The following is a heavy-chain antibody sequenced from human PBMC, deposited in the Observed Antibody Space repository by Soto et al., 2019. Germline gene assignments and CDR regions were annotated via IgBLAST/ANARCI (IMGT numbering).Heavy chain of an antibody. CDR3: AKGMLTVSCMVIIDGMDI. CDR1: GFTFSSYA. J-gene: IGHJ6*02. CDR2: ISGSGGST. Sequence: GGSLRLSCAASGFTFSSYAMSWVRQAPGKGLEWVSAISGSGGSTYYADSVKGRFTISRDNSKNTLYLQMNSLRAEDTAVYYCAKGMLTVSCMVIIDGMDIWGQGTTVPVSS. V-gene: IGHV3-23*01. D-gene: IGHD3-3*01.